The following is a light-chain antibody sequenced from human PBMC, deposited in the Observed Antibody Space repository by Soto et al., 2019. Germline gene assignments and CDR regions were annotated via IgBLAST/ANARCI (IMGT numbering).Light chain of an antibody. V-gene: IGKV3-20*01. Sequence: EIVLTQSPGTLSLSPGERATLSCTASQSVSSSYLAWYQHKPGQAPRLLIHGASSRATGLSDRFSGSGSGTDFSLTISRLEPEDFAVYYCQQYCTSLRTFGGGTKVEIK. CDR2: GAS. CDR1: QSVSSSY. J-gene: IGKJ4*01. CDR3: QQYCTSLRT.